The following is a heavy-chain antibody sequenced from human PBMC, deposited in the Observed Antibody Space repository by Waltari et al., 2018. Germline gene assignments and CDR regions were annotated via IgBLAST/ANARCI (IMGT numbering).Heavy chain of an antibody. CDR2: IWFDGSNK. Sequence: QVQLVESGGGGVQPGRSLGISCAAPGSSLSSSGMHWARQAPGKGLEWGAVIWFDGSNKYYADAVKGRFTISRDNSKNTLYLQMNSLRAEDTAVYYCARKTSALYFDYWGQGALVTVSS. V-gene: IGHV3-33*08. CDR3: ARKTSALYFDY. CDR1: GSSLSSSG. D-gene: IGHD2-2*01. J-gene: IGHJ4*02.